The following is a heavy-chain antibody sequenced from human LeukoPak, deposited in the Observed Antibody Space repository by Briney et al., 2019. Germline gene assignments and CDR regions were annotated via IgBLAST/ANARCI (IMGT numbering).Heavy chain of an antibody. CDR1: GFTFSSYW. J-gene: IGHJ4*02. CDR3: AKGGTTLSDY. V-gene: IGHV3-74*01. D-gene: IGHD1-7*01. CDR2: INSDGTST. Sequence: PGGSLRLSCAASGFTFSSYWVHWVRQAPGKGLVWVSRINSDGTSTSYADSVKGRFTISRDNAKNTLYLRMNSLRAEDTAVYYCAKGGTTLSDYWGQGTLVTVSS.